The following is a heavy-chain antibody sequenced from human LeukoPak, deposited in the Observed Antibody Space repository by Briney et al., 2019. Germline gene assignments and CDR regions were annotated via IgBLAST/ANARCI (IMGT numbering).Heavy chain of an antibody. CDR3: ASMSDYGDYISFFDY. CDR2: IYYSGST. V-gene: IGHV4-39*01. J-gene: IGHJ4*02. D-gene: IGHD4-17*01. CDR1: GGSISSSSHY. Sequence: SETLSLTCTVSGGSISSSSHYWGWIRQPPGKGLEWIGSIYYSGSTYYNPSLKSRVTISVDTSKNQFSLKLSSVTAADTAVYYCASMSDYGDYISFFDYWGQGTLVTVSS.